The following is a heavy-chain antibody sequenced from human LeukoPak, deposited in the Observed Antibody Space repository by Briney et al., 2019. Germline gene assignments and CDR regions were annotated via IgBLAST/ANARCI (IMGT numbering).Heavy chain of an antibody. CDR1: GFTFSSYA. D-gene: IGHD6-13*01. J-gene: IGHJ4*02. Sequence: GGSLRLSCAASGFTFSSYAMHWVRQAPGKGLEWVAVISYDGSNKYYADSVKGRFTISRDNSKNTLYLQMNSLRAEDTAEYYCAGQSPYSSSWAYYFDYWGQGTLVTVSS. V-gene: IGHV3-30*01. CDR2: ISYDGSNK. CDR3: AGQSPYSSSWAYYFDY.